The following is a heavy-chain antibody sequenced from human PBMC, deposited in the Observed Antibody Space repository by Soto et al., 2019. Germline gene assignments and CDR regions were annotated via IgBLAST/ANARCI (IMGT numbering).Heavy chain of an antibody. Sequence: ASVKVSCKASGYTFTSYGISWVRQAPGQGLEWMGWISAYNGNTNYAQKLQGRVTMTTDTSTSTAYMELRSLKASDTAMYYCARRLDDGSSYYYGMDVWGQGTTVTVSS. D-gene: IGHD3-10*01. CDR1: GYTFTSYG. V-gene: IGHV1-18*01. CDR3: ARRLDDGSSYYYGMDV. J-gene: IGHJ6*02. CDR2: ISAYNGNT.